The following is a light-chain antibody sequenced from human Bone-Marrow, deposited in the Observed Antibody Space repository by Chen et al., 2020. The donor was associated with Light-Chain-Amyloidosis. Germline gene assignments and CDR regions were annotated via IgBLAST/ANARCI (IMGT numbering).Light chain of an antibody. V-gene: IGLV3-21*02. Sequence: SYVLTQPSSVSGAPGQTATIACGGNNIGSTSVHSYQQPPGQAPLLVVYDDSDRPSGIPERLSGSNSGNTATLTISRVEAGDEADYYCQVWDRSSDRPVFGGGTKLTVL. CDR2: DDS. CDR3: QVWDRSSDRPV. J-gene: IGLJ3*02. CDR1: NIGSTS.